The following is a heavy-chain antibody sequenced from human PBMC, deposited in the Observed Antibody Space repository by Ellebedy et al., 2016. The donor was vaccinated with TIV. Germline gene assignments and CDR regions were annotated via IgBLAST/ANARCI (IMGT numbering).Heavy chain of an antibody. CDR3: ARNPTGFPNRFHP. J-gene: IGHJ5*02. Sequence: MPSETLSLTCAVSGCSIVSDSYNWGWIRQPPGKGLEWIGSIFHGGTTYYNPSLGSRVTLSVDTSKNQFSLRLRSLTSADTTLYYCARNPTGFPNRFHPWGQGTLVIVSS. CDR2: IFHGGTT. CDR1: GCSIVSDSYN. D-gene: IGHD2/OR15-2a*01. V-gene: IGHV4-39*01.